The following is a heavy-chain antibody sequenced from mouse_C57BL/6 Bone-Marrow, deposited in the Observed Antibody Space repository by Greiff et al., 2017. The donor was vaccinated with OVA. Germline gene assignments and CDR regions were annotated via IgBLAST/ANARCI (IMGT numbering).Heavy chain of an antibody. V-gene: IGHV1-55*01. CDR3: ARRESNYPFAY. CDR1: GYTFTSYW. J-gene: IGHJ3*01. D-gene: IGHD2-5*01. Sequence: QVQLQQPGAELVKPGASVKMSCKASGYTFTSYWITWVKQRPGQGLEWIGAIYPGSGCTNYPEKFKSKATLTVDTSSSTAYMQLSSLTSEDSAVYYCARRESNYPFAYWGQGTLVTVSA. CDR2: IYPGSGCT.